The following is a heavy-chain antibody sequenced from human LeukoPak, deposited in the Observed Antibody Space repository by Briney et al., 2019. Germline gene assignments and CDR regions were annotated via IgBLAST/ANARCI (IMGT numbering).Heavy chain of an antibody. V-gene: IGHV4-59*10. CDR2: IYTSGST. CDR3: ARARSRNWFDP. Sequence: PSETLSLTCAVYGGSFSGYYWSWIRQPAGKGLEWIGRIYTSGSTNYNPSLKSRVTMSVDTSKNQFSLKLSSVTAADTAVYYCARARSRNWFDPWGQGTLVTVSS. J-gene: IGHJ5*02. CDR1: GGSFSGYY.